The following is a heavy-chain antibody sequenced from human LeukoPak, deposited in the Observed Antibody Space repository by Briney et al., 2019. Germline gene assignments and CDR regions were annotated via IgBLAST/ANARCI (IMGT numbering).Heavy chain of an antibody. CDR2: IKRDGSET. Sequence: GGSLRLSCAASGFTFSDYWTSWVRQAPGKGLEWVANIKRDGSETYYVDSVKGRFTISRDNAKNSVYLQMNTLRAEDTAVYYCAREATGYSASWGDYWGQGTLVSVSS. D-gene: IGHD6-13*01. CDR3: AREATGYSASWGDY. CDR1: GFTFSDYW. V-gene: IGHV3-7*01. J-gene: IGHJ4*02.